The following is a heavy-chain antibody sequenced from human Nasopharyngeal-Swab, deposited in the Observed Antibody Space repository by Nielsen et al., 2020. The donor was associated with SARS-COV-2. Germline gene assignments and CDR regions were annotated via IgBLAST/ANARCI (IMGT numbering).Heavy chain of an antibody. D-gene: IGHD6-19*01. CDR3: ASRQWLGGEIDY. V-gene: IGHV4-59*12. Sequence: SETLSLTCTVSGGSIISYFWTWIRQPPGKGLEWIGYTYYSGSTHYNPSLESRVTISVDTSKDQFSLELSSATAADTAVYYCASRQWLGGEIDYWGQGTLVTVSS. CDR1: GGSIISYF. CDR2: TYYSGST. J-gene: IGHJ4*02.